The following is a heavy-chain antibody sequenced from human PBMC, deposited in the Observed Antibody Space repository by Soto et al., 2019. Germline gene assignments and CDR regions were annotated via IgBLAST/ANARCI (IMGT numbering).Heavy chain of an antibody. CDR1: GGSISVYY. V-gene: IGHV4-59*01. CDR2: IYASGSP. Sequence: NPSETLSLTCSISGGSISVYYWSWIRQRPGQGLEWIGYIYASGSPYYNPSRRSRVTISADTSKNQISLKLTSPTAADTAVYYCARGVGSSPPRYWGRGTLVTVSS. CDR3: ARGVGSSPPRY. J-gene: IGHJ4*02. D-gene: IGHD1-26*01.